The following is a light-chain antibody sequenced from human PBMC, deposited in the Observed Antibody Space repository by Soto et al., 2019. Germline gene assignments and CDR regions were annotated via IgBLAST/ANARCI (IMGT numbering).Light chain of an antibody. CDR2: AAS. Sequence: DIQMTQSPSSVSASVGDRVTITCRASQCITSWLAWYQQKPGKAPKLLIYAASSLQSGVPSRFSGSGSGTDFTLTISSLQPEDFATYYCQQANTFPLTFGGVTKVEIK. CDR1: QCITSW. V-gene: IGKV1-12*01. J-gene: IGKJ4*01. CDR3: QQANTFPLT.